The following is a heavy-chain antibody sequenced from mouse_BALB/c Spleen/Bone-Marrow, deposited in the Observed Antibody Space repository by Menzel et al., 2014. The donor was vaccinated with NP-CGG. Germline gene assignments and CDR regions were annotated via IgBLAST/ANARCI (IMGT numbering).Heavy chain of an antibody. D-gene: IGHD2-1*01. J-gene: IGHJ4*01. CDR1: GFNIKDTY. CDR3: ARYGNGLMDY. V-gene: IGHV14-3*02. Sequence: EVQLQQSGAELVKPGASVKLSCSASGFNIKDTYMHWVKQRPEQGLEWIGRIDTANGNTKYDPKFQGKATITADTSSNTAYLQLSSLTSEDTAVYYCARYGNGLMDYWGQGTSVTVSS. CDR2: IDTANGNT.